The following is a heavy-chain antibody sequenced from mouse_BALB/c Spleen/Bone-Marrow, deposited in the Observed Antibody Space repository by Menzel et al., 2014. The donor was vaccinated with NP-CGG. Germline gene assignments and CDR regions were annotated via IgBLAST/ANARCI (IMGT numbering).Heavy chain of an antibody. V-gene: IGHV5-17*02. J-gene: IGHJ2*01. Sequence: EVNVVESGGDLVQPGGSRKPSCAASGFTFSNFGMHWFRQSPEKGLEWVAFVSTGSTIIYYADTVKGRFTISRDNPENTLFLQMTSLRSEDTAIYYCARSHFYGNYFDYWGQGTTLTVSS. CDR3: ARSHFYGNYFDY. CDR1: GFTFSNFG. D-gene: IGHD2-1*01. CDR2: VSTGSTII.